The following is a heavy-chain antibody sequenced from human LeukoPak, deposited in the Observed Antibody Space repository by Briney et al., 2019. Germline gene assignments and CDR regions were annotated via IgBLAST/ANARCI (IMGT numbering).Heavy chain of an antibody. CDR1: GFTVSSNY. Sequence: GGSLRLSCAASGFTVSSNYMSWVRQAPGKGLEWVSVIYSGGTTYYAGSVKGRFTISRDNSKNTLYLQMNSLRVEDTAIYYCARAQQLARNWFDPWGQGTLVTVSS. CDR2: IYSGGTT. CDR3: ARAQQLARNWFDP. J-gene: IGHJ5*02. V-gene: IGHV3-53*01. D-gene: IGHD6-6*01.